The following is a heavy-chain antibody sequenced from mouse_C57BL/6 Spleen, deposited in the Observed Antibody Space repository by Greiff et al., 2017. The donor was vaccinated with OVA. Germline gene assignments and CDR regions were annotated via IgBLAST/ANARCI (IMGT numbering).Heavy chain of an antibody. Sequence: EVQLQQSGPELVKPGASVKISCKASGYTFTDYYMNWVKQSHGKSLEWIGDINPNNGGTSYNQKFKGKATLTVDKSSSTAYMELRSLTSEDSAVYDCAYYYYGSSWFAYWGQGTLVTVSA. J-gene: IGHJ3*01. D-gene: IGHD1-1*01. CDR2: INPNNGGT. V-gene: IGHV1-26*01. CDR3: AYYYYGSSWFAY. CDR1: GYTFTDYY.